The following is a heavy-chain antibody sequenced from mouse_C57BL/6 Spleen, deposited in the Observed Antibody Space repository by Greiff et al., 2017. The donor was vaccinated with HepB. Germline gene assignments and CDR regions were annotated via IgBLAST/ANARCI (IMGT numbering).Heavy chain of an antibody. CDR3: ARGEGYHYAMDY. V-gene: IGHV3-1*01. CDR2: ISYSGST. D-gene: IGHD2-2*01. CDR1: GYSITSGYD. Sequence: VQLQQSGPGMVKPSQSLSLTCTVTGYSITSGYDWHWIRHFPGNKLEWMGYISYSGSTNYNPSLKSRISITHDTSKNHFFLKLNSVTTEDTATYYCARGEGYHYAMDYWGQGTSVTVSS. J-gene: IGHJ4*01.